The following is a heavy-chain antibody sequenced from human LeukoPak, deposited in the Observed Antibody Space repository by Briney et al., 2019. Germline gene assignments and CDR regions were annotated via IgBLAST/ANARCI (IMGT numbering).Heavy chain of an antibody. V-gene: IGHV4-30-2*06. Sequence: SETLSLTCTVSGGSISSGGYYWSWIRQSPGKGLEWIGYIYHSGSTYYNPSLKSRVTISVDRSKNQFSLKLSSVTAADTAVYYCAKHPFGDNYWGQGILVTVSS. CDR1: GGSISSGGYY. J-gene: IGHJ4*02. D-gene: IGHD3-10*01. CDR2: IYHSGST. CDR3: AKHPFGDNY.